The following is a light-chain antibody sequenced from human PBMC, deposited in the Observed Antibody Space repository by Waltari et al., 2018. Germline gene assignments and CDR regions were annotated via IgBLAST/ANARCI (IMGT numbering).Light chain of an antibody. Sequence: SSELTQDPAVSVALGQTVTITCQGASLRTSYASWYQQKSGQAPILVLFGKNKRPSGIPDRFSGYNSESTTSFTITGAQAEDEAEYYCSSRDSSASHVLFAGGTKLTVL. CDR2: GKN. J-gene: IGLJ2*01. CDR1: SLRTSY. V-gene: IGLV3-19*01. CDR3: SSRDSSASHVL.